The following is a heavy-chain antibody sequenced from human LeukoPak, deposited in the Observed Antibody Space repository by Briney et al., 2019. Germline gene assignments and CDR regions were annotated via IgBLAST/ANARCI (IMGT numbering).Heavy chain of an antibody. Sequence: GGSLRLSCAASGFTVSSNYMSWVRQAPGKGLEGVSVIYSGGSTYYADSVKSRFTISRDNSKNTMYLQMNSLRAEDMGVYCRAREREGDRWSRVLGEQYYFDYWGQGTLVTVSS. CDR2: IYSGGST. J-gene: IGHJ4*02. V-gene: IGHV3-53*01. CDR3: AREREGDRWSRVLGEQYYFDY. D-gene: IGHD4-23*01. CDR1: GFTVSSNY.